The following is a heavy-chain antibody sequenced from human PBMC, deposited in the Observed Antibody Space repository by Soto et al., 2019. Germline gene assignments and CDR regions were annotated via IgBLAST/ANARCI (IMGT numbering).Heavy chain of an antibody. CDR3: VRVYGEIDY. D-gene: IGHD4-17*01. V-gene: IGHV1-8*01. CDR1: GYTFTNYD. Sequence: QVQLVQSGAEVKKPGASVKVSCKASGYTFTNYDINWVRQATGQGLEWMGWINPESGNTGYAQQFQGRVIMTRSTSISTAYMELSSLRSEDTAVYYCVRVYGEIDYWGQGTLVTVSS. CDR2: INPESGNT. J-gene: IGHJ4*02.